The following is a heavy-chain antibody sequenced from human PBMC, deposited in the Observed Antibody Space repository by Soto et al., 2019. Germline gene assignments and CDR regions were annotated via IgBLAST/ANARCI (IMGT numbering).Heavy chain of an antibody. V-gene: IGHV1-46*01. J-gene: IGHJ4*02. CDR2: MNPSGGGT. D-gene: IGHD2-15*01. CDR1: GYSFTNYY. Sequence: QVQVVQSGAEVKTPGASVKVSCRTSGYSFTNYYVHWVRQAPGLGLEWMGFMNPSGGGTTYAQKFQGRVTMTRDTSTSTVYMDLSSLRSEDTAVYYCARSAPYCSGGECSSLDYWGQGTLVTVSS. CDR3: ARSAPYCSGGECSSLDY.